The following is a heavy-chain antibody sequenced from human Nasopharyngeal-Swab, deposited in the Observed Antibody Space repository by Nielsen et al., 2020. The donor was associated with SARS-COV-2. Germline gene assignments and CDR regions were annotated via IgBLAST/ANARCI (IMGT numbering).Heavy chain of an antibody. V-gene: IGHV4-34*01. D-gene: IGHD3-22*01. CDR3: ARGQGPRHYYDSSGYYYDVLGRGYYFDY. CDR2: INHSGST. Sequence: WIRQPPGKGLEWIGEINHSGSTNYNPSLKSRVTISVDTSKNQFSLKLSPVTAADTAVYYCARGQGPRHYYDSSGYYYDVLGRGYYFDYWGQGTLVTVSS. J-gene: IGHJ4*02.